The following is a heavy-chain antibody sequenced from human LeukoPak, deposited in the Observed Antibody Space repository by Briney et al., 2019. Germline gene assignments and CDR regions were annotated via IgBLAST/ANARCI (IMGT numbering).Heavy chain of an antibody. V-gene: IGHV4-61*05. CDR1: GGSISSSSYY. Sequence: SETLSLTCTVSGGSISSSSYYWGWIRQPPGKGPEWIGYIYRGSTNYNPSFESRVTISVDTSKNQFSLKLSSVTAADTAVYYCARGGDYEIDYWGQGILVTVSS. J-gene: IGHJ4*02. CDR3: ARGGDYEIDY. CDR2: IYRGST. D-gene: IGHD4-17*01.